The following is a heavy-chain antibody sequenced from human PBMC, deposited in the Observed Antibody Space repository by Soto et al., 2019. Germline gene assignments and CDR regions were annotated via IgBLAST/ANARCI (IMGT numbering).Heavy chain of an antibody. Sequence: EVQLVESGGGLVKPGGSLRLSCAASGFTFSSYSMNWVRQAPGKGLEWGSSISSSSSYIYYADSVKGRFTISRDNAKNSLYLQMNSLRAEDTAVYYCARDKRSSGWYEDYWGQGTLVTVSS. CDR2: ISSSSSYI. CDR1: GFTFSSYS. V-gene: IGHV3-21*01. CDR3: ARDKRSSGWYEDY. D-gene: IGHD6-19*01. J-gene: IGHJ4*02.